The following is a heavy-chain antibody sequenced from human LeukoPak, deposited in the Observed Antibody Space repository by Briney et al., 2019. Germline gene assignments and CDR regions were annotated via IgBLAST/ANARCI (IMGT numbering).Heavy chain of an antibody. V-gene: IGHV3-21*01. CDR1: GFTFSSYS. J-gene: IGHJ4*02. CDR3: ARVRYGPGSYLDY. CDR2: ISSSSSYI. D-gene: IGHD3-10*01. Sequence: GGSLRLSCAASGFTFSSYSMNWVRQAPGKGLEWVSSISSSSSYIYYADSVKGRFTISRDNAKNSLYLQMNSLRAEDTAVYYCARVRYGPGSYLDYWGQGTPVTVSS.